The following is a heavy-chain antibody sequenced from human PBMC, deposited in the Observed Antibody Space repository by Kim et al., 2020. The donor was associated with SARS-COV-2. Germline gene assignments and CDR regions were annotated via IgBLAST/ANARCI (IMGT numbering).Heavy chain of an antibody. J-gene: IGHJ4*02. CDR2: ISYDGSNK. CDR3: ARDVDYDFSFDY. D-gene: IGHD3-3*01. Sequence: GGSLRLSCAASGFTFSSYAMHWVRQAPGKGLEWVAVISYDGSNKYYADSVKGRFTISRDNSKNTLYLQMNSLRAEDTAVYYCARDVDYDFSFDYWGQGTLVTVSS. CDR1: GFTFSSYA. V-gene: IGHV3-30-3*01.